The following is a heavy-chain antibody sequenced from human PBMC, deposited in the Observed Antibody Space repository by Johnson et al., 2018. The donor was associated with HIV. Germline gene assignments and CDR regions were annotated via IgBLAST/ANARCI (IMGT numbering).Heavy chain of an antibody. Sequence: QVQLVESGGGVVQPGGSLRLSCAASGFTFADYGMHWVRQPPGKGLEWVAFIAHDESITHYADSVKGRFTMSRDTSKNTLYLHMKSLRPEDTSIYYCAKEDELGVWYSDAVDVWGEGTVVTVSS. D-gene: IGHD6-19*01. CDR1: GFTFADYG. J-gene: IGHJ3*01. CDR3: AKEDELGVWYSDAVDV. CDR2: IAHDESIT. V-gene: IGHV3-30*02.